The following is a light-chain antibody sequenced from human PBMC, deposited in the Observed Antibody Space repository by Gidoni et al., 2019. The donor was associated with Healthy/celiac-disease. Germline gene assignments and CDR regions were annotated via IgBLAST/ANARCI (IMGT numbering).Light chain of an antibody. J-gene: IGLJ2*01. CDR1: NIESKT. Sequence: SFGLTQPPSVSVAPGKTATIPCWGTNIESKTVHWYQQKPGQAPVLVFFDDVDRPGGIPDRFSGSNSGNTATLTISRVEAGDDADYSCQVSHSSAHVFFGGGTKLTVL. V-gene: IGLV3-21*03. CDR3: QVSHSSAHVF. CDR2: DDV.